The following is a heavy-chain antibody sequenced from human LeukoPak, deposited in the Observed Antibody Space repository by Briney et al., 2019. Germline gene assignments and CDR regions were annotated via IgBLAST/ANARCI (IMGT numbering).Heavy chain of an antibody. CDR3: AKEKYCGGDCYPRPYYFDY. Sequence: PGGSLRLSCAASGFTVSSNYMSWVRQAPGKGLEWVSVIYSGGSTYYADSVKGRFTISRDNSKNTLYLQMNSLRAEDTAVYYCAKEKYCGGDCYPRPYYFDYWGQGTLVTVSS. V-gene: IGHV3-53*05. CDR1: GFTVSSNY. D-gene: IGHD2-21*02. J-gene: IGHJ4*02. CDR2: IYSGGST.